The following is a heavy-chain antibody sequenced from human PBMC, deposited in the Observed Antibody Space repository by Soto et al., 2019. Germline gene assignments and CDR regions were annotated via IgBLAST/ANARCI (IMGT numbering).Heavy chain of an antibody. J-gene: IGHJ5*02. CDR3: ARDPVDGYAFFDS. CDR1: GGSFSGYY. D-gene: IGHD5-12*01. Sequence: SETLSLTCAVYGGSFSGYYWSWIRQPPGKGLEWIGEINHSGSTNYNPSLKSRVTISVDTSKKQFSLKLTSVTAADTAVYWCARDPVDGYAFFDSWGQGALVTRLL. V-gene: IGHV4-34*01. CDR2: INHSGST.